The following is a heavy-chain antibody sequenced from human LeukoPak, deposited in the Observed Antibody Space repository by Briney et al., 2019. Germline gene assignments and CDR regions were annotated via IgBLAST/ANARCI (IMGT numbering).Heavy chain of an antibody. Sequence: PGGSLRLSCAASGFTFSSYSMNWVRQAPGKGLEWVSYISSSSSTIYYADSVKGRFTISRDNAKNSLYLQMNSLRAEDTAVYYCAREAEYRSSWDGDAFDIWGQGTMVTVSS. V-gene: IGHV3-48*01. D-gene: IGHD6-13*01. J-gene: IGHJ3*02. CDR3: AREAEYRSSWDGDAFDI. CDR1: GFTFSSYS. CDR2: ISSSSSTI.